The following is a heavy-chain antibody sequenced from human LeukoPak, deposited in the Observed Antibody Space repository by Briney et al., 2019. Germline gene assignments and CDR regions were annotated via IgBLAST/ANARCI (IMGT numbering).Heavy chain of an antibody. V-gene: IGHV3-30*18. CDR3: AKDSSGYYSGLYY. D-gene: IGHD3-22*01. CDR1: GFTFSSYG. J-gene: IGHJ4*02. Sequence: GASLRLSCAASGFTFSSYGMHWVRQAPGKGLEWVAVISYDGSNKYYAVTVKGRFTISRDNSKNTLYLQMNSLRAEDTAVYYCAKDSSGYYSGLYYWGQGTLVTVSS. CDR2: ISYDGSNK.